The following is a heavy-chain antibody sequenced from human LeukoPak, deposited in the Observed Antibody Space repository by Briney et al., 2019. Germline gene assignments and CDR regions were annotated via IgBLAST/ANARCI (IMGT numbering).Heavy chain of an antibody. J-gene: IGHJ4*02. CDR2: IRGSGANT. D-gene: IGHD6-13*01. V-gene: IGHV3-23*01. CDR1: EFTFSSYA. Sequence: GGSLRLSCAASEFTFSSYAMTWVRQTPGKGLEWVSLIRGSGANTYYADSVKGRFTKSRDNSKNTLYLQLNSLRAEDTAVYYCAKGPKQQLVGSRGHYFDYWGQGTLVTVSS. CDR3: AKGPKQQLVGSRGHYFDY.